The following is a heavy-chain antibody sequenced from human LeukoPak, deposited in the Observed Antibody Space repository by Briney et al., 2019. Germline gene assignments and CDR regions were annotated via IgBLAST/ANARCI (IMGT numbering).Heavy chain of an antibody. CDR2: MNPNSGNT. CDR1: GYTFTSYD. Sequence: ASVKVSCKASGYTFTSYDINWERQATGQGLEWMGWMNPNSGNTGYAQKFQGRVTITRNTSISTAYMELSRLRAEDTALYYCAKDTEDEGYSYGFYDYWGQGTLVTVSS. J-gene: IGHJ4*02. CDR3: AKDTEDEGYSYGFYDY. V-gene: IGHV1-8*03. D-gene: IGHD5-18*01.